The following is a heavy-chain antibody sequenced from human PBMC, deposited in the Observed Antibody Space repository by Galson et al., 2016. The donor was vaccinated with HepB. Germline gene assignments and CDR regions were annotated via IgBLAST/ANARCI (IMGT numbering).Heavy chain of an antibody. CDR3: AREFSEYYFDS. Sequence: SLRLSCAASGFIFSSHTMNWVRQAPGKGLEWVTFMWFDGSNIKYADSVKGRFTISRDNSKNTLYLQMNSLRAEDTAVYYCAREFSEYYFDSWGQGTLVTVSS. CDR2: MWFDGSNI. V-gene: IGHV3-33*08. CDR1: GFIFSSHT. J-gene: IGHJ4*02.